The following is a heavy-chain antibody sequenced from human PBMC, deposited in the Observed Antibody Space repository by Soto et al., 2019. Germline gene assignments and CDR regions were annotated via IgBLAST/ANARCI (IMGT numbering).Heavy chain of an antibody. CDR2: IIPILGIA. D-gene: IGHD3-10*01. J-gene: IGHJ3*02. V-gene: IGHV1-69*04. CDR3: AREGSGDSQGAFDI. CDR1: GGTFSSYT. Sequence: VKVSCKASGGTFSSYTISCVRQAPGQGLEWMGRIIPILGIANYAQKFQGRVTITADKSTSTAYMELSSLRSEDTAVYYCAREGSGDSQGAFDIWGQGTMVTVSS.